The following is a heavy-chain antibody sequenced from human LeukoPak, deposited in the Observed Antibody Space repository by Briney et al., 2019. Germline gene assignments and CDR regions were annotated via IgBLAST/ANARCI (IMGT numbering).Heavy chain of an antibody. CDR1: GSSISSYY. CDR3: ARDRGNYADDY. Sequence: SETLSLTCTVSGSSISSYYWTWIRQPPGKGLEWIGYIYHRGSANYNPSLKSRVTISVDTSKNQFSLKLSSVTAADTAVYYCARDRGNYADDYWGQGTLVTVFS. D-gene: IGHD3-22*01. V-gene: IGHV4-59*12. CDR2: IYHRGSA. J-gene: IGHJ4*02.